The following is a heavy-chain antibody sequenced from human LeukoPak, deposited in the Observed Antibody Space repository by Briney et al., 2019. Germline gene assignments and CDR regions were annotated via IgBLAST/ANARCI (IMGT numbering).Heavy chain of an antibody. CDR2: ISSTDSAV. CDR1: GFTFSDYY. CDR3: AELGITMIGGV. D-gene: IGHD3-10*02. V-gene: IGHV3-11*04. J-gene: IGHJ6*04. Sequence: KPGGSLRLSCVASGFTFSDYYMSWIRQAPGKGLEWVSYISSTDSAVNYADSVKGRFTISRDNAKNSLYLQMNSLRAEDTAVYYCAELGITMIGGVWGKGTTVTISS.